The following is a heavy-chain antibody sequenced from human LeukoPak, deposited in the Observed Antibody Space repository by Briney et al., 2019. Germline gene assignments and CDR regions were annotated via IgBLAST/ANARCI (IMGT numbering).Heavy chain of an antibody. V-gene: IGHV4-59*01. Sequence: SETLSLTCTVSGGSISNSYWAWIRQPPGKGLEWIGHIYYSGSTNYNPSLKSRVTISVDTSKNQFSLKLTSVNAADTAVYYCAREGYYGSGSNWFDPWGQGTLVTVSS. CDR3: AREGYYGSGSNWFDP. CDR1: GGSISNSY. J-gene: IGHJ5*02. CDR2: IYYSGST. D-gene: IGHD3-10*01.